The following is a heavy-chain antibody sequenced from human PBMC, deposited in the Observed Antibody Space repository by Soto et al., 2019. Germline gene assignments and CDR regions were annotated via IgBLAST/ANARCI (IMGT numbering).Heavy chain of an antibody. Sequence: KPSETLSLTCAVSGDSISSSHWWTWVRQPPAKGLGWIGEIHHRGXXNXXXSXXGXVXXSVDKSKSQFSLRVSSVTAADTAVYYCAKDTMVAAARRGLVVWGQGTTVTASS. CDR2: IHHRGXX. V-gene: IGHV4-4*02. CDR3: AKDTMVAAARRGLVV. D-gene: IGHD6-13*01. J-gene: IGHJ6*02. CDR1: GDSISSSHW.